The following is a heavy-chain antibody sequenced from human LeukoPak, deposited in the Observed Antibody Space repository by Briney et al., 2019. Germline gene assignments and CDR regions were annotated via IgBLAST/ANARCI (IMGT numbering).Heavy chain of an antibody. CDR3: AKGDYYDFDY. Sequence: PGGSLRLSCAASGFTFSNFGMNWVRQAPGKGLEWVSIITSGVGITYYADSVKGRFTVSRDNSKSTLYLQMNSLRAEDTAVYYCAKGDYYDFDYWGRGTLGTVSS. CDR1: GFTFSNFG. J-gene: IGHJ4*02. D-gene: IGHD3-10*01. CDR2: ITSGVGIT. V-gene: IGHV3-23*01.